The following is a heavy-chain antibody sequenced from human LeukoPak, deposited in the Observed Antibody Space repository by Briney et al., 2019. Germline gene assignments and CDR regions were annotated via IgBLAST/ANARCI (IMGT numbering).Heavy chain of an antibody. CDR2: IKQDGSEK. J-gene: IGHJ3*02. Sequence: GGSLRLSCAASGSTFSSYWMSWVRQAPGKGLEWVANIKQDGSEKYYVDSVKGRFTISRDNAKNSLYLQMNSLGAEDTAVYYCARELLDFPRGDAFDIWGQGTMVTVSS. V-gene: IGHV3-7*01. CDR1: GSTFSSYW. CDR3: ARELLDFPRGDAFDI. D-gene: IGHD3-3*01.